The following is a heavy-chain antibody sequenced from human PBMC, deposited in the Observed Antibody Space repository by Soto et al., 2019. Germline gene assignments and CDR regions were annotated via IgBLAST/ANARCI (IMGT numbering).Heavy chain of an antibody. V-gene: IGHV3-21*01. CDR2: SSSSGDYL. Sequence: PGGSLRLSCAASGFTFRRNNMNWVRQAPGKGLEWVASSSSSGDYLYYADSVKGRFIISRANFKNSLFLQMNNLRADDTAVYYCVRGVDDGDGAAAPWFVFENWGQGTPVTVSS. J-gene: IGHJ4*02. CDR1: GFTFRRNN. CDR3: VRGVDDGDGAAAPWFVFEN. D-gene: IGHD6-25*01.